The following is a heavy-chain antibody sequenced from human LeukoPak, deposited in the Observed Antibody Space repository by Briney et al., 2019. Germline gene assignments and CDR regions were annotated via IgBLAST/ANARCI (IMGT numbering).Heavy chain of an antibody. D-gene: IGHD2-15*01. CDR3: ARWSAGGSSTLLSDY. CDR1: GGTFSSYA. V-gene: IGHV1-69*04. Sequence: ASVKVSCEASGGTFSSYAISWVRQAPGQGLEWMGRIIPILGIANYAQKFQGRVTITADKSTSTAYMELSSLRSEDTAVYYCARWSAGGSSTLLSDYWGQGTLVTVSS. CDR2: IIPILGIA. J-gene: IGHJ4*02.